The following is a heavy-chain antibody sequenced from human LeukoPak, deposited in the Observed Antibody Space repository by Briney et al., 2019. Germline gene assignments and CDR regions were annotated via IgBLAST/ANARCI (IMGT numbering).Heavy chain of an antibody. CDR2: IYTSGTT. J-gene: IGHJ5*01. CDR1: GGSIITYY. Sequence: PSETLSLTCSVSGGSIITYYWSWIRQPAGKGLEWIGRIYTSGTTNYNPSLKSRVTMSVNTSKNQFSLKLSSVTAADTAVYYCARKGPDPYNWFDSWGQGILVTVSS. CDR3: ARKGPDPYNWFDS. V-gene: IGHV4-4*07. D-gene: IGHD1-14*01.